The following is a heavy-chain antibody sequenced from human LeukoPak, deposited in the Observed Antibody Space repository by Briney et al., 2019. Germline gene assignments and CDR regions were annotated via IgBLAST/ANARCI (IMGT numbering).Heavy chain of an antibody. V-gene: IGHV4-34*01. CDR1: GESFGGYF. D-gene: IGHD6-19*01. Sequence: SETLSLTCAVYGESFGGYFWTWIRQPPGKGLEWIGEVNHAGSTNYNPSLKSRVTISGDTSKNQFSLKLSSVTAADTAVYHCARPQADYAGGWKFFDYWGQGTLVTVSS. CDR3: ARPQADYAGGWKFFDY. CDR2: VNHAGST. J-gene: IGHJ4*02.